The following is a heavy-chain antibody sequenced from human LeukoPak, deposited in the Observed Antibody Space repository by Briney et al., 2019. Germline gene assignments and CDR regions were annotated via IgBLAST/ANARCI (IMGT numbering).Heavy chain of an antibody. J-gene: IGHJ3*01. CDR2: VYYTGRT. CDR3: ARHMSVSYDAFDL. CDR1: DGSTTGYY. V-gene: IGHV4-59*08. Sequence: SETLSLTCSVSDGSTTGYYWSWIRQPPGKELEWIAYVYYTGRTLYNPSLESRVTISVHTSKTQFSLTVTSVTAADTAVYYCARHMSVSYDAFDLWGRGTTVTVSS. D-gene: IGHD3-10*01.